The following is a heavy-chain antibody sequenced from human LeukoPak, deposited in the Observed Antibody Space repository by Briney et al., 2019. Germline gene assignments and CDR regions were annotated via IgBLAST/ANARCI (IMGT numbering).Heavy chain of an antibody. Sequence: SQTLSLTCTVSGGSISSGDYYWSWIRQPPGKGLEWIGYIYYSGSTNYNPSLKSRVTISIDTSKNQFSLKLSSVTAADTAVYYCARAGGPVVGATTTFAYWGQGTLVTVSS. V-gene: IGHV4-61*08. J-gene: IGHJ4*02. CDR3: ARAGGPVVGATTTFAY. CDR1: GGSISSGDYY. D-gene: IGHD1-26*01. CDR2: IYYSGST.